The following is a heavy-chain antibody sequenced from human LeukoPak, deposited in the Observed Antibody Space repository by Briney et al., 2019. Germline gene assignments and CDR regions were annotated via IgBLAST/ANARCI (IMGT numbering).Heavy chain of an antibody. CDR2: IWYDGSNK. Sequence: PGGSLRLSCSASGFTFSSYAMHWVRQAPGKGLEWVAVIWYDGSNKYYADSVKGRFTISRDSSKNTLDLQMNSLRAEDTAVYYCVRVGYTNYGIDYWGQGTLVTVSS. D-gene: IGHD4-11*01. V-gene: IGHV3-33*08. J-gene: IGHJ4*02. CDR1: GFTFSSYA. CDR3: VRVGYTNYGIDY.